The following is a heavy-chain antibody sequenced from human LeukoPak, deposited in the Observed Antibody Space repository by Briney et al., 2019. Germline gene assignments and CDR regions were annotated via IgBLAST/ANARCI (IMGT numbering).Heavy chain of an antibody. CDR3: ATLLDYRDSSGFHQGGD. D-gene: IGHD3-22*01. J-gene: IGHJ4*02. Sequence: PGGSLRLSCAASGFTFSGHWVTWVRQAPGKGLEWVANIKEDGSKKNYVDSVKGRFTISRDNAKNSLYLQMTSLRAEDTAMYYCATLLDYRDSSGFHQGGDWGQGTLVTVSS. CDR2: IKEDGSKK. CDR1: GFTFSGHW. V-gene: IGHV3-7*03.